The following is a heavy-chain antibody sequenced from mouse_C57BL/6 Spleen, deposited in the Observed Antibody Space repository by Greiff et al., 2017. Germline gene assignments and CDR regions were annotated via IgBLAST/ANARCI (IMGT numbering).Heavy chain of an antibody. CDR2: IYPGDGDT. CDR1: GYAFSSSW. D-gene: IGHD2-1*01. V-gene: IGHV1-82*01. Sequence: QVQLQQSGPELVKPGASVKISCKASGYAFSSSWMNWVKQRPGKGLEWIGRIYPGDGDTNYNGKFKGKATLTADKSSSTAYMQLSSLTSEDSAVYFCARWGDGNYGAWFAYWGQGTLVTVSA. J-gene: IGHJ3*01. CDR3: ARWGDGNYGAWFAY.